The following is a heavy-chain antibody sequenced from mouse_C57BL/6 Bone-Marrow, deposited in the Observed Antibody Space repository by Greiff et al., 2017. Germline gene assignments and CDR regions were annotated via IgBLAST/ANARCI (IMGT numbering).Heavy chain of an antibody. CDR2: IDPSDSYT. J-gene: IGHJ3*01. D-gene: IGHD2-5*01. Sequence: QVQLQQPGAELVKPGASVKLSRKASGYTFTSYWMQWVKQRPGQGLEWIGEIDPSDSYTNYNQKFKGKATLTVDTSSSTAYMQLSSLTSEDSAVYYCARHYSNYVGTFAYWGQGTLVTVSA. V-gene: IGHV1-50*01. CDR1: GYTFTSYW. CDR3: ARHYSNYVGTFAY.